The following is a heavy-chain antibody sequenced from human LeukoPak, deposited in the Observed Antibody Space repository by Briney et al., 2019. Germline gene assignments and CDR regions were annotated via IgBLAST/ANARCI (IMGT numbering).Heavy chain of an antibody. CDR1: GGSFNSFGYY. CDR3: ARLRDTSGYYGDYFDY. Sequence: SETLSLTCTVSGGSFNSFGYYWGWVRQPPGKGLGWIGNIYYNGNTYCNPSLKSRVTISIDTSKNHFSLKLTSVTAADTAVYYCARLRDTSGYYGDYFDYWGQGTLVTVSS. V-gene: IGHV4-39*02. D-gene: IGHD3-22*01. CDR2: IYYNGNT. J-gene: IGHJ4*02.